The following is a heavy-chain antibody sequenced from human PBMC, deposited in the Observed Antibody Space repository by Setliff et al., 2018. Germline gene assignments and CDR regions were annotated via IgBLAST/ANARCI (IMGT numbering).Heavy chain of an antibody. CDR3: ARADGYNWPFDY. CDR2: IIHSGST. J-gene: IGHJ4*02. CDR1: GGSISSGDYY. Sequence: SETLSLTCTVSGGSISSGDYYWSWIRQPPGKRLEWIGEIIHSGSTNYNPSLKSRVTISMDTSKNQFSLKVSSVTAADTAVYYCARADGYNWPFDYWGQGTLVTVSS. D-gene: IGHD5-12*01. V-gene: IGHV4-39*07.